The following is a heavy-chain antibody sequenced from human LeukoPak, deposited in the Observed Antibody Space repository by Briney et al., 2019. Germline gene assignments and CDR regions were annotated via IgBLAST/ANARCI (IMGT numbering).Heavy chain of an antibody. D-gene: IGHD3-10*01. Sequence: ASVKVSCKASGYTFTSYGISWVRQAPGQGLEWMGWISAYNGNTNYAQKPQGRVTMTTDTSTSTAYMELRSLRSDDTAVYYCAREVLLWFGELYYFDYWGQGTLVTVSS. V-gene: IGHV1-18*01. J-gene: IGHJ4*02. CDR3: AREVLLWFGELYYFDY. CDR1: GYTFTSYG. CDR2: ISAYNGNT.